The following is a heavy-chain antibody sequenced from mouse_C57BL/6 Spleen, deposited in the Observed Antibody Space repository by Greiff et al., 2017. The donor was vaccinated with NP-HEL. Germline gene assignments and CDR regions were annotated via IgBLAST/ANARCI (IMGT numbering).Heavy chain of an antibody. CDR2: ISSGSSTI. Sequence: EVKLMESGGGLVKPGGSLKLSCAASGFTFSDYGMHWVRQAPEKGLEWVAYISSGSSTIYYADTVKGRFTISRDNAKNTLFLQMTSLRSEDTAMYYCARPTVVDYAMDYWGQGTSVTVSS. CDR1: GFTFSDYG. J-gene: IGHJ4*01. D-gene: IGHD1-1*01. V-gene: IGHV5-17*01. CDR3: ARPTVVDYAMDY.